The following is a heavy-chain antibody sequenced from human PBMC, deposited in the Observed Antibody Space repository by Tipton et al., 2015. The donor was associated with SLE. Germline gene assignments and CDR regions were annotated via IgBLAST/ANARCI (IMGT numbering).Heavy chain of an antibody. CDR3: AREDGVAAAVDY. D-gene: IGHD6-13*01. CDR1: GYSISSGYY. V-gene: IGHV4-38-2*02. Sequence: TLSLTCAVSGYSISSGYYWGWIRQPPGKGLEWIGSIYHSGSTYYNPSLKSRVTISVGTSKNQFSLKLSSVTAADTAVYYCAREDGVAAAVDYWGQGTLVTVSS. J-gene: IGHJ4*02. CDR2: IYHSGST.